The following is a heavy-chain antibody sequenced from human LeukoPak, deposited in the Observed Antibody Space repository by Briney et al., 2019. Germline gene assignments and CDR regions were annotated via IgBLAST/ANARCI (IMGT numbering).Heavy chain of an antibody. Sequence: PGGSLRLSCAASGFTFSSYSMNWVRQAPGKGLEWVSRIDSDGSSTSYADSVKGRFTISRDNAKNTLYLQMNSLRAEDTAVYYCAITSVQRCGGDCYWDYFQHWGQGTLVTVSS. CDR3: AITSVQRCGGDCYWDYFQH. J-gene: IGHJ1*01. CDR2: IDSDGSST. D-gene: IGHD2-21*02. CDR1: GFTFSSYS. V-gene: IGHV3-74*01.